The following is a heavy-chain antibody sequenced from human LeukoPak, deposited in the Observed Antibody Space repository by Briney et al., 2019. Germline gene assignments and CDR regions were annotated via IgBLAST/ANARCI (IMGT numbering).Heavy chain of an antibody. CDR3: ARQGPNDAFDI. J-gene: IGHJ3*02. Sequence: GGSLRLSCAASGFTFDDYAMHWVRQAPGKGLEWVLGISWNSGSIGYADSVKGRFTISRDNAKNTLYMQINSLRAEDTAVYYCARQGPNDAFDIWGQGTMVTVSS. V-gene: IGHV3-9*01. CDR2: ISWNSGSI. CDR1: GFTFDDYA.